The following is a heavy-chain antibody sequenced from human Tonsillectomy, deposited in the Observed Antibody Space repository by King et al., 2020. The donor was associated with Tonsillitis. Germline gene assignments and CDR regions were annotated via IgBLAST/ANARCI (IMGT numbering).Heavy chain of an antibody. CDR3: ARDMWQLRMDV. D-gene: IGHD1-26*01. Sequence: QLVQSGAEVKKPGASVKVSCKAFGYTFINYGISWVRQAPGQGLEWIGWISAYNGDTNYAQKLQGRVTMTTETATSTAYMELRSLRSDDTAVYYCARDMWQLRMDVWGQGTPVTVSS. V-gene: IGHV1-18*01. CDR2: ISAYNGDT. J-gene: IGHJ6*02. CDR1: GYTFINYG.